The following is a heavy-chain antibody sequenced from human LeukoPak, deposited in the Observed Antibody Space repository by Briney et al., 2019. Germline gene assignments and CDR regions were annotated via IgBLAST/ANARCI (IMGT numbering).Heavy chain of an antibody. CDR3: ARAITMVRGVTEL. D-gene: IGHD3-10*01. J-gene: IGHJ4*02. CDR2: IIPIFGTA. V-gene: IGHV1-69*05. Sequence: ASVEVSCKASGGTFSSYAISWVRQAPGQGLEWMGRIIPIFGTANYAQKFQGRVTITTDESTSTAYMELSSLRSEDTAVYYCARAITMVRGVTELWGQGTLVTVSS. CDR1: GGTFSSYA.